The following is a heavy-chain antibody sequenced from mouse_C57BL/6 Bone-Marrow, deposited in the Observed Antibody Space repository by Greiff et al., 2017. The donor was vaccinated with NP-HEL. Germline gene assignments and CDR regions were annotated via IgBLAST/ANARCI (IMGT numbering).Heavy chain of an antibody. V-gene: IGHV1-19*01. J-gene: IGHJ1*03. CDR3: ARRYYYGSSLPYFDV. D-gene: IGHD1-1*01. CDR1: GYTFTDYY. CDR2: INPYNGGT. Sequence: VQLKQSGPVLVKPGASVKMSCKASGYTFTDYYMNWVKQSHGKSLEWIGVINPYNGGTSYNQKFKGKATLTVDKSSSTAYMELNSLTSEDSAVYYCARRYYYGSSLPYFDVWGTGTTVTVSS.